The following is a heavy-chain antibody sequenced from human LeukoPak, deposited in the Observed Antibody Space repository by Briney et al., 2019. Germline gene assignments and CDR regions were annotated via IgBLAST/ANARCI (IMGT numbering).Heavy chain of an antibody. Sequence: PGGSLRLSCAASGFTFGSYGMHWVRQAPGKGLEWVAFIRYDGSNKYYADSVKGRFTISRDNSKNTLYLQMNSLRAEDTAVYYCAKDYDPFGGFDYWGQGTLVTVSS. J-gene: IGHJ4*02. V-gene: IGHV3-30*02. CDR2: IRYDGSNK. D-gene: IGHD3-16*01. CDR3: AKDYDPFGGFDY. CDR1: GFTFGSYG.